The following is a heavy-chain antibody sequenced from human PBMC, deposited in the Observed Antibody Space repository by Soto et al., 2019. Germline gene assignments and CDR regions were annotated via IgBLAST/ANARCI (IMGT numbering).Heavy chain of an antibody. CDR1: GFTFSSYA. Sequence: GGSLRLSCAASGFTFSSYAMSWVRQAPGKGLEWVSAISGSGGSTYYADSVKGRFTISRDNSKNTLYLQMNSLRAEDTAVYYCAKLNGRSYYYGSGSQNHYYYYYGMDVWGQGTTVTVSS. J-gene: IGHJ6*02. V-gene: IGHV3-23*01. CDR3: AKLNGRSYYYGSGSQNHYYYYYGMDV. CDR2: ISGSGGST. D-gene: IGHD3-10*01.